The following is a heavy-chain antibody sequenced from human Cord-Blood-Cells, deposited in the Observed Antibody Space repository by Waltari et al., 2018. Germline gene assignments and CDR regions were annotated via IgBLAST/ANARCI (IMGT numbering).Heavy chain of an antibody. CDR2: IIPIFGTA. D-gene: IGHD2-8*01. CDR3: AREGGYCTNGVCYTGAAFDI. Sequence: QVRLVQSGAEVKKPGSSVKVSCQASGRTFSSHAISWLRQAPGQGLEWMGGIIPIFGTANYAQKFQGRVTITADKSTSTAYMELSSLRSEDTAVYYCAREGGYCTNGVCYTGAAFDIWGQGTMVTVSS. J-gene: IGHJ3*02. V-gene: IGHV1-69*06. CDR1: GRTFSSHA.